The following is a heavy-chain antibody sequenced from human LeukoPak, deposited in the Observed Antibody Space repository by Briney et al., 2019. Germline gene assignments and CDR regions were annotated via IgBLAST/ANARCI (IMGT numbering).Heavy chain of an antibody. CDR1: GGSISSYY. Sequence: SETLSLTCTVSGGSISSYYWSWIRQPPGKGLEWIGYIYYSGSTNYNPSLKSRVTISVDTSKNQFSLQLSSVTAADTAVYYCARNYYDSSGYYPGLDYWGQGTLVTVSS. CDR2: IYYSGST. CDR3: ARNYYDSSGYYPGLDY. J-gene: IGHJ4*02. V-gene: IGHV4-59*01. D-gene: IGHD3-22*01.